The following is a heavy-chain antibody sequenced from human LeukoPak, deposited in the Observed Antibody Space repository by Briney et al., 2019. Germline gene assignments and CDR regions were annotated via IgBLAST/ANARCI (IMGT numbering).Heavy chain of an antibody. CDR3: ARDGGLQSHFDF. V-gene: IGHV4-59*01. D-gene: IGHD3-16*01. CDR2: IYYNENS. Sequence: SETLSLTCNVIGDSFTDYYWNWIRQPPGKGLEWIGYIYYNENSNYSPSLKGRVTLPVDTSRNQFSLHLASVTAADTAMYYCARDGGLQSHFDFWGQGILATVAS. J-gene: IGHJ4*02. CDR1: GDSFTDYY.